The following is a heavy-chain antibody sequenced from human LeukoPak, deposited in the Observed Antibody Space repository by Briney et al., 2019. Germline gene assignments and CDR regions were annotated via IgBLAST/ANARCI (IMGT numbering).Heavy chain of an antibody. CDR1: GFTFSDYY. Sequence: GGSPRLSCAASGFTFSDYYMSWIRQTPGKGLEWVSYISSSGSTIFYTDSVKGRFIISRDNAKNSLYLQMNSLRAEDTAVYYCARVVYCTGGICQIFAFDTWGQGTMVTVSS. J-gene: IGHJ3*02. V-gene: IGHV3-11*01. D-gene: IGHD2-15*01. CDR2: ISSSGSTI. CDR3: ARVVYCTGGICQIFAFDT.